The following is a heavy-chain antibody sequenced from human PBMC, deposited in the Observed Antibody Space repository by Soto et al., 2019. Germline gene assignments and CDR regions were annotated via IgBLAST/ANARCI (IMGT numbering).Heavy chain of an antibody. J-gene: IGHJ4*02. Sequence: QVQLVQSGGEVKKPGASVKVSCKASGYTVTTYGISWVRQAPGQGLEWLGWINAYNGNTNYAQNLQGRVTMTTDTSTSTAYMELRSLRSDDTAVYYGARARVGATYDLDYWGQGTLVTVSS. CDR3: ARARVGATYDLDY. CDR1: GYTVTTYG. D-gene: IGHD1-26*01. CDR2: INAYNGNT. V-gene: IGHV1-18*01.